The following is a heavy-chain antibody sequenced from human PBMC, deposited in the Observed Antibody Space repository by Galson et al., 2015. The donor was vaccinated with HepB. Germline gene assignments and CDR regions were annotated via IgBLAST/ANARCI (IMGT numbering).Heavy chain of an antibody. CDR2: IYHSGST. CDR3: ARDRAGDGYNTN. J-gene: IGHJ4*02. Sequence: ETLSLTCAVSGGSISSSNWWSWVRQPPGKGLEWIGEIYHSGSTNYNPSLKSRVTISVDKSKNQFSLKLSSVTAADTAVYYCARDRAGDGYNTNWGQGTLVTVSS. D-gene: IGHD5-24*01. CDR1: GGSISSSNW. V-gene: IGHV4-4*02.